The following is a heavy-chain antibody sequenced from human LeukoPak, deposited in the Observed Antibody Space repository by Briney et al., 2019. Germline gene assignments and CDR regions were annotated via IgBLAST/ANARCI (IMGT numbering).Heavy chain of an antibody. J-gene: IGHJ4*02. D-gene: IGHD5-18*01. CDR2: ISGSGGST. V-gene: IGHV3-23*01. CDR1: GFTFSSYA. CDR3: AKGLSVDTAMVLVA. Sequence: PGGSLGLSCAASGFTFSSYAMSWVRQAPGKGLEWVSAISGSGGSTYYADSVKGRFTISRDNSKNTLYLQMNSLRAEDTAVYYCAKGLSVDTAMVLVAGGQGTLVTVSS.